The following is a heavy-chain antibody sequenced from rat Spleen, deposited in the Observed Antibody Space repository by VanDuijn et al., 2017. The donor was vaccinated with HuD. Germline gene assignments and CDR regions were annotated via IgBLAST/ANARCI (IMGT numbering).Heavy chain of an antibody. CDR3: ARPLTIAAPHWFAY. CDR2: INPDGGST. CDR1: GFTFSTYW. V-gene: IGHV5-58*01. J-gene: IGHJ3*01. Sequence: EVQLVESGGGLVQPGRSLKLSCVASGFTFSTYWMYWFRQAPGKGLEWVSSINPDGGSTYYPDSVKGRFTVSRDNAENTVYLEMNSLRSEDTATYYCARPLTIAAPHWFAYWGQGTLVTVSS. D-gene: IGHD1-2*01.